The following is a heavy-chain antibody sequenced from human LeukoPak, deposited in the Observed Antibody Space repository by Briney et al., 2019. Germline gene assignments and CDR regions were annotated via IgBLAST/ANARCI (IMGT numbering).Heavy chain of an antibody. CDR2: ISWNSGSI. D-gene: IGHD3-10*01. CDR1: GLTFDDYA. V-gene: IGHV3-9*01. CDR3: AKGFGDAESSFDY. J-gene: IGHJ4*02. Sequence: GGSLRLSCAASGLTFDDYAMHWVRQAPGKGLEWVSGISWNSGSIGYADSVKGRFTISRDNAKNSLYLQMNSVRAEDTALYYCAKGFGDAESSFDYWGQGTLVTVSS.